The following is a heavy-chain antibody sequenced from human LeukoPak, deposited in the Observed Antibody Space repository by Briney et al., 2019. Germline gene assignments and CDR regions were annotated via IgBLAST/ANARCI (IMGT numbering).Heavy chain of an antibody. J-gene: IGHJ4*02. D-gene: IGHD3-9*01. CDR2: IYHSGST. V-gene: IGHV4-30-2*01. CDR1: GGSISSSGYS. CDR3: ARGTRGLRYFD. Sequence: SETLSLTCAVSGGSISSSGYSWSWIRQPPGKGLEWIGYIYHSGSTYYNPSLKSRVTISVDRSKNQFSLKLSSVTAADTAVYYCARGTRGLRYFDWGQGTLVTVSS.